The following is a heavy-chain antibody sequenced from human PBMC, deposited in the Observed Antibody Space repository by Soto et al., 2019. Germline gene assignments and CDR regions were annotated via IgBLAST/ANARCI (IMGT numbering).Heavy chain of an antibody. V-gene: IGHV3-72*01. J-gene: IGHJ4*02. CDR2: IRNRANSYTT. Sequence: EVQVVESGGGLVQPGGSLRLSCAASGFTFSDHYMDWVRQAPGKGLEWVGRIRNRANSYTTAFAASVKGRFALSRDDSKNSVDLQMNSLKTDDTAVYYCARVALRVVAATTAFDYWGQGTLVTVSS. CDR1: GFTFSDHY. CDR3: ARVALRVVAATTAFDY. D-gene: IGHD2-15*01.